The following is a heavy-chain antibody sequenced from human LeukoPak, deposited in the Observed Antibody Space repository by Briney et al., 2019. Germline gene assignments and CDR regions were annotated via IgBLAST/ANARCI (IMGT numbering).Heavy chain of an antibody. V-gene: IGHV1-69*05. CDR2: IIPIFGTA. D-gene: IGHD2-2*02. Sequence: ASVNVSCKASGGTFSSYAISWVRQAPGQGLEWMGGIIPIFGTANYAQKLQGRVTITTDESTSTAYMELSSLRSEDTAVYYCAGAVYCSSTSCYRNLEGAFDIWGQGTMVTVSS. CDR3: AGAVYCSSTSCYRNLEGAFDI. J-gene: IGHJ3*02. CDR1: GGTFSSYA.